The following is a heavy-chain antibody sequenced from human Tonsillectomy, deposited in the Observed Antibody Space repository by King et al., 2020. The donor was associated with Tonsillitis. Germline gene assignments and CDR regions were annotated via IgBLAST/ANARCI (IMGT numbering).Heavy chain of an antibody. J-gene: IGHJ4*02. CDR3: ARRAPGDPFFDY. D-gene: IGHD4-17*01. Sequence: RLQLQESGPGLVKPSETLSLTCTVSGGSISSSSYYWGWIRQPPGKGLEWIGSIYYSGSTYYNPSRKSRVTISVDTSKNQFSLKLSSVTAADTAVYYCARRAPGDPFFDYWGQGTLVTVSS. V-gene: IGHV4-39*06. CDR1: GGSISSSSYY. CDR2: IYYSGST.